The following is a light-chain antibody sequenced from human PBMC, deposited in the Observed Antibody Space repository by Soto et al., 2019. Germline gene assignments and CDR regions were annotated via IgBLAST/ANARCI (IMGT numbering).Light chain of an antibody. V-gene: IGKV1-39*01. CDR2: ATS. Sequence: DTQMTQSPSSLSASVGDRVTITCRASQTVAKSLNWYQQKPGKAPELLIYATSHLQIGVPSRFSGSGSGTDFTLTSSSLQPEDFATYYCQQRYSMPRTFGQGTRVEVK. J-gene: IGKJ1*01. CDR3: QQRYSMPRT. CDR1: QTVAKS.